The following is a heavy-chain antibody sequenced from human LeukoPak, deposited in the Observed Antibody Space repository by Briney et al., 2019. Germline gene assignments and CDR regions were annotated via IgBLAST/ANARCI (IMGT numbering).Heavy chain of an antibody. CDR1: GFTFSSYA. J-gene: IGHJ4*02. CDR3: AKPGPYSSGWYEGY. D-gene: IGHD6-19*01. V-gene: IGHV3-23*01. Sequence: GGSLRLSCAASGFTFSSYAMNWVRQAPGKGLEWVSAISGSGGGTYYADSVKGRFTISRDNSKNTLCLQMNSLRAEDTAVYYCAKPGPYSSGWYEGYWGQGSLVTVSS. CDR2: ISGSGGGT.